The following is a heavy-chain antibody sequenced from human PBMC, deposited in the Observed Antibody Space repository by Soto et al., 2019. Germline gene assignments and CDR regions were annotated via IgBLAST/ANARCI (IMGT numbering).Heavy chain of an antibody. CDR3: AKSSSSFSGPTGAKSYYGMDV. CDR1: GFTFSSYG. V-gene: IGHV3-30*18. Sequence: GGSLRLSCAASGFTFSSYGMHWVRQAPGKGLEWVAVISYDGSNKYYADSVKGRFTISRDNSKNTLYLQMNSLRAEDTAVYYCAKSSSSFSGPTGAKSYYGMDVWGQGTKVTVSS. D-gene: IGHD6-6*01. J-gene: IGHJ6*02. CDR2: ISYDGSNK.